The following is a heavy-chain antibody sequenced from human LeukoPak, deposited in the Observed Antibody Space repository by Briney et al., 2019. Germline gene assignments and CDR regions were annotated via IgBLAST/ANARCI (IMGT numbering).Heavy chain of an antibody. Sequence: GSLRLSCAASGFTFSDYYMSWIRQAPGKGLEWVSYISSSSSYTNYADSVKGRFTISRDNAKNSLYLQMNSLRAEDTAVYYCAGMRGDYYFDYWGQGTLVTVSS. J-gene: IGHJ4*02. V-gene: IGHV3-11*03. CDR2: ISSSSSYT. D-gene: IGHD4-17*01. CDR1: GFTFSDYY. CDR3: AGMRGDYYFDY.